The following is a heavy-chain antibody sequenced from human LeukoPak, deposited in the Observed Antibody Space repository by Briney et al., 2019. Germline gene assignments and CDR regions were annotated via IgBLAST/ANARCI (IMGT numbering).Heavy chain of an antibody. D-gene: IGHD3-10*01. Sequence: SETLSLTCTVSGGSISSYYWSWIRQPAGKGLEWIGRIYTSGSTNYNPSLKSRVTISVDTSKNQFSLKLSSVTAADTAVYYCARPIRYYYGSGSLGTKNPDDAFDIWGQGTMVTVSS. J-gene: IGHJ3*02. CDR1: GGSISSYY. V-gene: IGHV4-4*07. CDR2: IYTSGST. CDR3: ARPIRYYYGSGSLGTKNPDDAFDI.